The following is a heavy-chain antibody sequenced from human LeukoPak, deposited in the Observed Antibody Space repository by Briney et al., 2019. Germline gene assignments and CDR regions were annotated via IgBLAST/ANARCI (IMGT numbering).Heavy chain of an antibody. Sequence: PGGSLGLSCAASGFTFSSYAMHWVRQAPGKGLEWVAVISYDGSNKYYADSVKGRFTISRDNSKNTLYLQMNSLRAEDAAVYYRAGGSCSSTSCLEYFQHWGQGTLVTVSS. D-gene: IGHD2-2*01. CDR1: GFTFSSYA. CDR2: ISYDGSNK. V-gene: IGHV3-30-3*01. CDR3: AGGSCSSTSCLEYFQH. J-gene: IGHJ1*01.